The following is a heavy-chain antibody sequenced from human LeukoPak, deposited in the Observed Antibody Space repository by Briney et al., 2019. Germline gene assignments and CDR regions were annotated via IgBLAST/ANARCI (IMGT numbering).Heavy chain of an antibody. Sequence: SETLSLTCTVSGGSISTYYWNWIRQPPGKGLEWIGHIYYSGSTNYNPSLKSRVTISVDTSKNQFSLNLTSVTAADTAVYYCARGGIRQTFDNWGQGTLVTVSS. D-gene: IGHD3-3*02. CDR2: IYYSGST. CDR1: GGSISTYY. CDR3: ARGGIRQTFDN. J-gene: IGHJ4*02. V-gene: IGHV4-59*01.